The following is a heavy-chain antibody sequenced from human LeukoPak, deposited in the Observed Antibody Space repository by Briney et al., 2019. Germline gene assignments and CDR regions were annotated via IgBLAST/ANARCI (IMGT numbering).Heavy chain of an antibody. CDR2: INPNSDGT. Sequence: WASVKVSCKASGYTFTGYYMHWVRQAPGQGLEWMGWINPNSDGTNYAQKFQGRVTMTRDTSISTAYMELSRLRSDDTAVYYCARSRMVRGVNDAFDIWGQGTMVTVSS. D-gene: IGHD3-10*01. CDR1: GYTFTGYY. V-gene: IGHV1-2*02. CDR3: ARSRMVRGVNDAFDI. J-gene: IGHJ3*02.